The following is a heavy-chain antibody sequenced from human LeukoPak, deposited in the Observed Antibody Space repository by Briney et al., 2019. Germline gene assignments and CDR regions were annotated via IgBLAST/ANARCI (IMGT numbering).Heavy chain of an antibody. V-gene: IGHV4-39*01. CDR1: GGSISNTGCY. D-gene: IGHD3-10*01. CDR2: IFYNGDT. J-gene: IGHJ5*02. CDR3: ARRRRNYYGSGSYSGGRWFDP. Sequence: SETLSLTCTVSGGSISNTGCYWGWIRQPPGKGLEWIGNIFYNGDTYYNSSLKSRLTISVDTSKNQFSLKLSSVTAADTAVYYCARRRRNYYGSGSYSGGRWFDPWGQGTLVTVSS.